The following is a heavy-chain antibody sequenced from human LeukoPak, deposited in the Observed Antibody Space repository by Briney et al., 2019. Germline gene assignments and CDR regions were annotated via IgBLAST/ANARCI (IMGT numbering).Heavy chain of an antibody. J-gene: IGHJ4*02. CDR3: ARDHGSWGTYDY. CDR2: IYYSGST. V-gene: IGHV4-59*01. CDR1: GGSISSYY. Sequence: SETLSLTCTVSGGSISSYYWSWIRQPPRKGLEWIGYIYYSGSTNYNPSLKSRVTISVDTSKNQFSLKLSSVTAADTAVYYCARDHGSWGTYDYWGQGTLVTVSS. D-gene: IGHD7-27*01.